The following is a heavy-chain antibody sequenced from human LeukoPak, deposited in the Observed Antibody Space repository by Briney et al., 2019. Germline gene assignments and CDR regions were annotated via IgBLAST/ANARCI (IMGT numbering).Heavy chain of an antibody. CDR2: IIPIFGTA. D-gene: IGHD6-13*01. CDR3: ARGYSSSWYGGSYFDY. Sequence: SVKVSCKASVGTFSSYAISWVRQAPGQGLEWVGGIIPIFGTANYAQKFQGRVTITADESTSTAYMELSSLRSEDTAVYYCARGYSSSWYGGSYFDYWGQGTLVTVSS. J-gene: IGHJ4*02. CDR1: VGTFSSYA. V-gene: IGHV1-69*13.